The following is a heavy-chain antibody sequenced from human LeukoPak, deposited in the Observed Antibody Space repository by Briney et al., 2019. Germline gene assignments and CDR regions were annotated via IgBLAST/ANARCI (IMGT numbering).Heavy chain of an antibody. CDR3: ARPAYCGGNCYYFPDY. Sequence: GRSLRLSCAASGFSFDEYAMHWVRQAPGKGLEWVSGINWSGGSIGYADSVKGRFTISRDNAKNSLYLQMNSLRAEDTAVYYCARPAYCGGNCYYFPDYWGQGTLVTVSS. CDR1: GFSFDEYA. J-gene: IGHJ4*02. D-gene: IGHD2-21*02. CDR2: INWSGGSI. V-gene: IGHV3-9*01.